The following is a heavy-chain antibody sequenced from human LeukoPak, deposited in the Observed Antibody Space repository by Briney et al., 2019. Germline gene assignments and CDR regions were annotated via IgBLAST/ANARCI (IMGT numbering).Heavy chain of an antibody. V-gene: IGHV5-51*01. D-gene: IGHD3-10*01. CDR3: ARLTGPTYYYGSGSLKALYYYYMDV. J-gene: IGHJ6*03. Sequence: GEPLKISCKGSGYSFTSYWIGWVRQMPGKGLEWMGIIYPGDSDTRYSPSFQGQVTISADKSISTAYLQWSSLKASDTAMYYCARLTGPTYYYGSGSLKALYYYYMDVWGKGTTVTISS. CDR2: IYPGDSDT. CDR1: GYSFTSYW.